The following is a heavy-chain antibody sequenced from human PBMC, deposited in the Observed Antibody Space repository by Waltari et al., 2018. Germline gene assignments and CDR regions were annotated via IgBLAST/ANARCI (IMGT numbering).Heavy chain of an antibody. D-gene: IGHD3-16*01. CDR2: INAGNGNT. V-gene: IGHV1-3*01. J-gene: IGHJ6*02. CDR1: GYTFTSYA. CDR3: VSSVGGARLGYYYGMDV. Sequence: QVQLVQSGAEVKKPGASVKVSCKASGYTFTSYAMHWVRQAPGQRLEWMGWINAGNGNTKYSQKFQGRVTITRDTSASTAYMELSSLRSEDTAVYYCVSSVGGARLGYYYGMDVWGQGTTVTVSS.